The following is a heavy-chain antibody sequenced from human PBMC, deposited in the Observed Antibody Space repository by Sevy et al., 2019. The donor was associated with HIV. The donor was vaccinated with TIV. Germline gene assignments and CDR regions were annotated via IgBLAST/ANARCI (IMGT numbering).Heavy chain of an antibody. CDR1: GGSISSGGYY. D-gene: IGHD3-10*01. Sequence: SETLSLTCTVSGGSISSGGYYWSWIRQHPGKGLEWIGYIYYSGSTYYNPSLKSRFTISVDTSKNQFSLKLSSVTAADTAVYYCARVGSYYGSGSYYNAYNWFDPWGQGTLVTVSS. J-gene: IGHJ5*02. CDR2: IYYSGST. V-gene: IGHV4-31*03. CDR3: ARVGSYYGSGSYYNAYNWFDP.